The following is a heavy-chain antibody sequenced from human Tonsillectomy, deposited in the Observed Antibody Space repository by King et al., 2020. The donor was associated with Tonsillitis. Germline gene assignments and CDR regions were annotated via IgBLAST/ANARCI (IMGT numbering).Heavy chain of an antibody. CDR1: GGSISSGDYY. D-gene: IGHD3-3*01. CDR3: VVNEFWSGYDGMDV. Sequence: VQLQESGPGLVKPSQTLSLTCTVSGGSISSGDYYWNWIRQPPGKGLEWIGYTYYSGSTHHNPSLKSRVMISVDTSKNQFFLHLSSGTAADTAVYYCVVNEFWSGYDGMDVWGQGTTVTVSS. J-gene: IGHJ6*02. V-gene: IGHV4-30-4*01. CDR2: TYYSGST.